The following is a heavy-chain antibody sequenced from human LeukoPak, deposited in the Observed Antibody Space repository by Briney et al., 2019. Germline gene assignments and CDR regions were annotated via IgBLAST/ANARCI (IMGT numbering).Heavy chain of an antibody. Sequence: SVKVSCKASGGTFSSYAISWVRQAPGQGLEWMGGIIPIFGTANYAQKFQGRVTITADESTSTAYMELSSLRSEDTAVYYRARGRDYYDSSYYFDYWGQGTLVIVSS. J-gene: IGHJ4*02. CDR1: GGTFSSYA. D-gene: IGHD3-22*01. V-gene: IGHV1-69*13. CDR2: IIPIFGTA. CDR3: ARGRDYYDSSYYFDY.